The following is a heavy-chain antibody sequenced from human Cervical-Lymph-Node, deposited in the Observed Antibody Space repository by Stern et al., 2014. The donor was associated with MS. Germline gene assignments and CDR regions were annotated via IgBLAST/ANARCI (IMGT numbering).Heavy chain of an antibody. CDR2: IIPFNCNT. CDR1: GWTFTYLY. V-gene: IGHV1-45*02. J-gene: IGHJ2*01. CDR3: ARSPLQQTGLDYWYFDV. D-gene: IGHD3-9*01. Sequence: QLVESGAEVRKPGSSVRLSCKASGWTFTYLYLHWVRQAPGQPLEWLGRIIPFNCNTKYAPKFQDRVIMVRKPSLTTTFLEMTSLTSEDAAMYYCARSPLQQTGLDYWYFDVWGRGTLVTVS.